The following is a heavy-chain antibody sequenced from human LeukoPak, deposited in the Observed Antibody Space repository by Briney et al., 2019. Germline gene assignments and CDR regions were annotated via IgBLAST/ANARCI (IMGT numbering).Heavy chain of an antibody. CDR2: IWYDGSNK. CDR3: AVYYDSSGYETMNAFDI. J-gene: IGHJ3*02. Sequence: PGGSLRLSCAASGFTFSSYGMHWVRQAPGKGLEWVAVIWYDGSNKYYADSVKGRFTISRDNSKNTLYLQMNSLRAEDTTVYYCAVYYDSSGYETMNAFDIWGQGTKVTVSS. V-gene: IGHV3-30*02. CDR1: GFTFSSYG. D-gene: IGHD3-22*01.